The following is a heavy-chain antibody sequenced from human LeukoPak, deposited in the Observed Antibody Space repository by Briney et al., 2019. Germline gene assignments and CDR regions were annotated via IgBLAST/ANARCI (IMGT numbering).Heavy chain of an antibody. Sequence: SETLSLTCAVYGGSFSGYYWSWIRQPPGKGLEWIGEINHSGSTNYNPSLKSRVTISVDTSKNQFSLKLSSVTAADTAVYYCARFLTYYPTAYYFHYWGHGTLVTVSS. J-gene: IGHJ4*01. CDR1: GGSFSGYY. D-gene: IGHD3-9*01. CDR3: ARFLTYYPTAYYFHY. V-gene: IGHV4-34*01. CDR2: INHSGST.